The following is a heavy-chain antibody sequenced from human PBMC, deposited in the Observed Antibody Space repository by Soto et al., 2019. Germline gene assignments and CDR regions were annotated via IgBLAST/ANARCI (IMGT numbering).Heavy chain of an antibody. CDR2: IIPISGTA. V-gene: IGHV1-69*01. D-gene: IGHD3-10*01. J-gene: IGHJ4*02. Sequence: QVQLVQSGAEVKKPGSSVKVSCKASGGTFSSYAISWVRQAPGQGLEWMGGIIPISGTANYAQKFQGRVTITADESTSTAYMELSSLRSEDTAVYYCARVLVNYYCSGSYRPFDYWGQGTLVTVSS. CDR1: GGTFSSYA. CDR3: ARVLVNYYCSGSYRPFDY.